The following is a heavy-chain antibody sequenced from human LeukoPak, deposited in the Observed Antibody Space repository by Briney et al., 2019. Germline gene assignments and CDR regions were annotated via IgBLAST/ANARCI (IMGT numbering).Heavy chain of an antibody. V-gene: IGHV3-30*05. CDR1: GFTFSSYG. Sequence: GGSLRLSCAASGFTFSSYGMHWVRQAPGKGLEWVAVISYDGTNVYYTDSVKGRFTISRDNSENTLFLQMNSLRGEDTAVYYCARDKGTVWNSQNDPFDMWGQGTMVTVSS. J-gene: IGHJ3*02. CDR3: ARDKGTVWNSQNDPFDM. D-gene: IGHD1-7*01. CDR2: ISYDGTNV.